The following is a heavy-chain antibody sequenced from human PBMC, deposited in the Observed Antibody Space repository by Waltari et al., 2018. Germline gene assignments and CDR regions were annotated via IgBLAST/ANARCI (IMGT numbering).Heavy chain of an antibody. Sequence: EVQLVVSGGDLVQPGGSLRPSCSASGFTFSSYAMNWVRQAPGKGMEYVSGIRSDGDITWYADSVKGRFTVSRDNSKNTLYLQMSSLRPEDTAVYYCVRARLSGHYTSAGYYYGMDVWGQGTTVIVSS. J-gene: IGHJ6*02. V-gene: IGHV3-64D*08. CDR1: GFTFSSYA. D-gene: IGHD3-3*01. CDR2: IRSDGDIT. CDR3: VRARLSGHYTSAGYYYGMDV.